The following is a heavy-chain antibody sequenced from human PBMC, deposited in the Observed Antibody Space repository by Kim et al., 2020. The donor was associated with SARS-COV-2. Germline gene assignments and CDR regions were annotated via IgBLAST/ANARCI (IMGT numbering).Heavy chain of an antibody. V-gene: IGHV4-59*13. CDR1: GGSISSYY. Sequence: SETLSLTCTVSGGSISSYYWSWIRQPPGKGLEWIGYIYYSGSTNYNPSLKSRVTISVDTSKNQFSLKLSSVTAADTAVYYCARGGLRYFDWLLFAYWGQGTLVTVSS. CDR3: ARGGLRYFDWLLFAY. CDR2: IYYSGST. J-gene: IGHJ4*02. D-gene: IGHD3-9*01.